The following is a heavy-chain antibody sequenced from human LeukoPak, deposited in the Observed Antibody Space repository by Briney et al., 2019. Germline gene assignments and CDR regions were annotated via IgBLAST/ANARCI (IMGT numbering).Heavy chain of an antibody. D-gene: IGHD3-16*02. CDR1: GFIFSDYS. CDR2: ISGSRNKT. V-gene: IGHV3-23*01. J-gene: IGHJ3*01. CDR3: AKDLYGVIAPNDAFDF. Sequence: GGSLRLSCAASGFIFSDYSMNWVRQAPGKGLEWVSAISGSRNKTYYADSVKGRFTISRDNSKNTVYLQMNSLRAEDTAVYYCAKDLYGVIAPNDAFDFWGQGTLVTVSS.